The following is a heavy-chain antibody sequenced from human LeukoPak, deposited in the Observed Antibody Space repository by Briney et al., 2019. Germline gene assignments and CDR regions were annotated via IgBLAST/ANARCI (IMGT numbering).Heavy chain of an antibody. D-gene: IGHD2-15*01. CDR1: GGSISSYY. Sequence: PSETLSLTCTVSGGSISSYYWSWIRQPPGKGLEWIGYIYYSGSTNYNPSLKSRVTISVDTSKNQFSLKLSSVTAADTAVYYCARVLTHGGSYARGWFDPWGQGTLVTVSS. J-gene: IGHJ5*02. V-gene: IGHV4-59*01. CDR2: IYYSGST. CDR3: ARVLTHGGSYARGWFDP.